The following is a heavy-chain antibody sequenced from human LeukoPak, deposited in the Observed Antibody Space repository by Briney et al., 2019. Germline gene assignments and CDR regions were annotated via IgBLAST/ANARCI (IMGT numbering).Heavy chain of an antibody. CDR2: ISYDGSNK. V-gene: IGHV3-30*18. CDR1: GFDFSTYG. J-gene: IGHJ4*02. D-gene: IGHD6-19*01. Sequence: PGRSLRLSCAASGFDFSTYGMHWVRQAPGKGLEWVAVISYDGSNKYYADSVKGRFTISRDNSQSTLDLQMDSLRAEDTAVYYCAKAAPYSSGWAEDYFDYWGQGTLVTVSS. CDR3: AKAAPYSSGWAEDYFDY.